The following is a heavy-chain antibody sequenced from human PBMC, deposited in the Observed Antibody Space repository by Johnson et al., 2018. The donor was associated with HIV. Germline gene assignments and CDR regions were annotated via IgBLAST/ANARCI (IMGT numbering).Heavy chain of an antibody. CDR3: AKDQSLLAAPPDAFDI. V-gene: IGHV3-30-3*01. CDR2: ISYDGSNK. CDR1: GFTFSSYA. Sequence: QVQLVESGGGVVQPGRSLRLSCAASGFTFSSYAMHWVRQAPGKGLEWVAVISYDGSNKYYADSVKGRFTIPRDNSKNTLYLQMNSLRAEDTAVYYCAKDQSLLAAPPDAFDIWGQGTMVTVSS. J-gene: IGHJ3*02. D-gene: IGHD6-6*01.